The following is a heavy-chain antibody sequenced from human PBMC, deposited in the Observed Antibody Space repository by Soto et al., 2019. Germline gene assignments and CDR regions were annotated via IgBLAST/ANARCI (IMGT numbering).Heavy chain of an antibody. D-gene: IGHD2-21*01. CDR3: ARDDSFAFDI. CDR2: IRGTT. Sequence: TGGSLRLSCAASGCTFTSYSMNWVRQAPGKGLEWVSYIRGTTHYADSVKGRLTISRDNARSSLYLQMNSLRADDTAVYYCARDDSFAFDIWGQGTMVTVSS. J-gene: IGHJ3*02. CDR1: GCTFTSYS. V-gene: IGHV3-48*01.